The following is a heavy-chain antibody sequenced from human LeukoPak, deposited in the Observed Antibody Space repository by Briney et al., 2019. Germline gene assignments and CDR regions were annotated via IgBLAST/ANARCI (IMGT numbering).Heavy chain of an antibody. CDR2: ISGDGDNT. Sequence: PGGSLRLSCAASGFTFDDYGMHWVRQAPGKGLEWVSLISGDGDNTYYADSVKGRFTISRDNSKNSLYLQMNSLRAEDTAVYYCRYGSGSYSFDYWGQGTLVTVSS. D-gene: IGHD3-10*01. CDR3: RYGSGSYSFDY. CDR1: GFTFDDYG. V-gene: IGHV3-43*02. J-gene: IGHJ4*02.